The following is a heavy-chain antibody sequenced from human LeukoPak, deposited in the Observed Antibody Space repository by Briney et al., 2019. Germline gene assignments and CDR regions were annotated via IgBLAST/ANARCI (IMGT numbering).Heavy chain of an antibody. D-gene: IGHD2-2*01. V-gene: IGHV4-39*07. J-gene: IGHJ5*02. CDR3: ARAKTVVVPAANPSWFDP. CDR1: CGSISSSSYY. CDR2: IYYSGST. Sequence: SETLSLTCTVSCGSISSSSYYWGWIRQPPGKGLEWIGSIYYSGSTYYNPSLKSRVTISVDTSKNQFSLKLSSVTAADTAVYYCARAKTVVVPAANPSWFDPWGQGTLVTVSS.